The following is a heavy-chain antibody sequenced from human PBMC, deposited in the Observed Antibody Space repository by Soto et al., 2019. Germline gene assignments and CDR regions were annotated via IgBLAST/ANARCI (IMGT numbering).Heavy chain of an antibody. V-gene: IGHV4-34*01. CDR1: GGSFSGYY. Sequence: SLTCAVYGGSFSGYYWSWIRQPPGKGLEWIGEINHSGSTNYNPSLKSRVTISVDTSKNQFSLKLSPVTAADTAVYYCARGRQTQYYYDSSGYWLKYWGQGTLVTISS. J-gene: IGHJ4*02. CDR3: ARGRQTQYYYDSSGYWLKY. CDR2: INHSGST. D-gene: IGHD3-22*01.